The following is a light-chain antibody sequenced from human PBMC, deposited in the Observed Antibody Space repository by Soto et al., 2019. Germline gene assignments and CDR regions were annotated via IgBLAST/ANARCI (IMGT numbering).Light chain of an antibody. CDR2: DVS. J-gene: IGLJ1*01. CDR3: CSYAGSYTYV. CDR1: SSDIGGYNY. Sequence: QSVLTQPRSVSGSPGQSVTISCTGTSSDIGGYNYVSWCQQHPGKAPKLIIFDVSERPSGVPARFSGSKSGNTASLTISGLQADDEADYYCCSYAGSYTYVFGSGTKVTDL. V-gene: IGLV2-11*01.